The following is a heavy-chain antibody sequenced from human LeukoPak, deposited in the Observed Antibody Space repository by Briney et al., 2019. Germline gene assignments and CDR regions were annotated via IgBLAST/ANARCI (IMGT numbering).Heavy chain of an antibody. V-gene: IGHV4-39*01. CDR2: IYYSGST. D-gene: IGHD3-10*01. CDR1: GGSISSSGYY. Sequence: SETLSLTCTVSGGSISSSGYYWGWIRQPPGKGLEWIGTIYYSGSTYYNPSLNSRVTISVDTSKNQFSLKLSSVTAADTAVYYCARTGNAAVPPYFDDWGQGALVTVCS. J-gene: IGHJ4*02. CDR3: ARTGNAAVPPYFDD.